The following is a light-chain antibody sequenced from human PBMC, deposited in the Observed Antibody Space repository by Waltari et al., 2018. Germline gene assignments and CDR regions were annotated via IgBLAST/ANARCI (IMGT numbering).Light chain of an antibody. CDR3: SSYAGSSTWV. V-gene: IGLV2-14*01. CDR2: QVT. CDR1: SSDVGAYNY. J-gene: IGLJ3*02. Sequence: QSALTQPASVSGSPGQSITISCTGTSSDVGAYNYLPWYQHHPGKAPKLVIYQVTNRPSGVASRFYGSKSGNPASLTISGLQADDEADYYCSSYAGSSTWVFGGGTKLTVL.